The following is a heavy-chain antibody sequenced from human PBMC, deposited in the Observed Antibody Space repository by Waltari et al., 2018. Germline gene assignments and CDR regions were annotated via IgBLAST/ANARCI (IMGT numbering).Heavy chain of an antibody. Sequence: QVQLVQSGAEVKKPGSSVKVSCKASGGTFSSYAISWVRQAPGHGLEWMGGIIPIFGTANYAQKFQGRVTITADESTSTAYMELSSLRSEDTAVYYCAREAPAFQDPARRRKNWFDPWGQGTLVTVSS. CDR1: GGTFSSYA. D-gene: IGHD2-15*01. CDR3: AREAPAFQDPARRRKNWFDP. J-gene: IGHJ5*02. CDR2: IIPIFGTA. V-gene: IGHV1-69*01.